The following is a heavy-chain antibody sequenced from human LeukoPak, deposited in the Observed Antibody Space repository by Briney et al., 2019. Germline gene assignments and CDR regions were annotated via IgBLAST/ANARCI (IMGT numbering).Heavy chain of an antibody. J-gene: IGHJ4*01. D-gene: IGHD3-22*01. CDR2: IYYSGST. Sequence: SETLSLTCSVSGGSMNSYYWSWIRQPPGKGLEWIGYIYYSGSTKYNPSVKSRVTISVDRSKNQFSLKLSSVTAADTAVYYCARGYYYDNSGYYLFDYWGHGTLVTVSS. CDR3: ARGYYYDNSGYYLFDY. CDR1: GGSMNSYY. V-gene: IGHV4-59*01.